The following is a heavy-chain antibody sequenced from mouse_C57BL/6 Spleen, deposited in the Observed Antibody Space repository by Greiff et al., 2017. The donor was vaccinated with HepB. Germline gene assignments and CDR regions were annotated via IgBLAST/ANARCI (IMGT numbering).Heavy chain of an antibody. CDR1: GYTFTDYY. D-gene: IGHD1-1*01. CDR3: ARDTTVPWFAY. Sequence: QVQLQQSGAELVRPGASVKLSCKASGYTFTDYYINWVKQRPGQGLEWIARIYPGSGNTYYNEKFKGKATLTAEKSSSTAYMQLSSLTSEDSAVYFCARDTTVPWFAYWGQGTLVTVSA. CDR2: IYPGSGNT. J-gene: IGHJ3*01. V-gene: IGHV1-76*01.